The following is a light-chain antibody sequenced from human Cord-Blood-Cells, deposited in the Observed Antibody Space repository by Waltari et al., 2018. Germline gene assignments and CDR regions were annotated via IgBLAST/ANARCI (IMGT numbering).Light chain of an antibody. V-gene: IGLV1-40*01. J-gene: IGLJ2*01. CDR1: SSNIRAGFA. CDR3: QSYDSSLSGSV. CDR2: GNS. Sequence: QSVLTQPPSVSGAPGQRVTISCPGSSSNIRAGFAVPCDPQLPGTAPKLLIYGNSNRPSGVPDRFSGSKSGTSASLAITGLQAEDEADYYCQSYDSSLSGSVFVGGTKLTVL.